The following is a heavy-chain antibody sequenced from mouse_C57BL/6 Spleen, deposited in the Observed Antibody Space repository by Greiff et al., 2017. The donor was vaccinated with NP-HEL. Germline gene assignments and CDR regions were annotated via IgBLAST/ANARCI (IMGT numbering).Heavy chain of an antibody. CDR1: GFNIKDYY. CDR3: AKDYYYGSSYDDY. D-gene: IGHD1-1*01. CDR2: IDPEDGET. J-gene: IGHJ2*01. V-gene: IGHV14-2*01. Sequence: EVQLQQSGAELVKPGASVKLSCTASGFNIKDYYMHWVKQRTEQGLEWIGRIDPEDGETKYAPKFQGKATITADTSSNTANLQLSSLTPEDTAVYYCAKDYYYGSSYDDYWGQGTTLTVSS.